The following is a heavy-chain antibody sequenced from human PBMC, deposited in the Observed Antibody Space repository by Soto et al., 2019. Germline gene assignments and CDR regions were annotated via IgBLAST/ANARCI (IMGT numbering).Heavy chain of an antibody. V-gene: IGHV4-4*02. D-gene: IGHD2-8*01. CDR1: GASISSSNW. Sequence: QVQLQESGPGLVKRSGTLSLTCAVSGASISSSNWWSWVRQPPGKGLEWIGEIYHIGHTNYNPSLESRVTISVDKSKNQFSLRLSSVTAADTAVYYCARRTWGMDVWGQGTTVIVSS. J-gene: IGHJ6*02. CDR3: ARRTWGMDV. CDR2: IYHIGHT.